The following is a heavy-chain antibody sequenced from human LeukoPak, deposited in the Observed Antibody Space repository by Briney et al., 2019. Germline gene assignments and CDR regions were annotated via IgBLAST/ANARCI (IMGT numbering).Heavy chain of an antibody. CDR3: ARRAYSAAYWKHFDY. CDR1: GGSFSGYY. CDR2: IYYHENT. V-gene: IGHV4-34*01. Sequence: SETLSLTCAVYGGSFSGYYWGWIRQAPEKGLEWIGSIYYHENTYYNSSLKSRVTISVDTSKNQFSLKLNSVTAADTAVYFCARRAYSAAYWKHFDYWGQGTLVTVSS. J-gene: IGHJ4*02. D-gene: IGHD1-1*01.